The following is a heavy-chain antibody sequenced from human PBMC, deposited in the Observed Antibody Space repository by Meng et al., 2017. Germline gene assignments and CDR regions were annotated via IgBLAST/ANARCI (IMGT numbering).Heavy chain of an antibody. CDR2: IYHSGST. CDR3: ARGTDYGDYYFDY. J-gene: IGHJ4*02. V-gene: IGHV4-4*02. Sequence: QVRVPGAGPGLVKPSGTLLLTCAVSGGSIRNSNWGSWVRQPPGKVLEWIGEIYHSGSTNYNPSLKSRVTISVDKSKNQFSLKLSSVTAADTAVYYCARGTDYGDYYFDYWGQGTLVTVSS. D-gene: IGHD4-17*01. CDR1: GGSIRNSNW.